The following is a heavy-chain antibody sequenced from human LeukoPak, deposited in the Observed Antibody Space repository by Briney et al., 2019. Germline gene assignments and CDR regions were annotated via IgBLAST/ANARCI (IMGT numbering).Heavy chain of an antibody. J-gene: IGHJ5*02. V-gene: IGHV3-23*01. Sequence: GGSLRLSCAASGFTFSSYAMSWVRQAPGKGLEWVSTISGSGGSTYYADSVKGRFTISRDNSKNTLYLQMNSLRAEDTAIYYCAKDQQSISYSPWGQGTLVTVSS. CDR2: ISGSGGST. CDR1: GFTFSSYA. CDR3: AKDQQSISYSP. D-gene: IGHD4-11*01.